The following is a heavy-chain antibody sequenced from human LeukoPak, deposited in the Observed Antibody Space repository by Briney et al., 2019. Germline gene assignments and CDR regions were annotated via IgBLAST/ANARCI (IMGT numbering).Heavy chain of an antibody. D-gene: IGHD2/OR15-2a*01. CDR3: ARERPNIPFDY. CDR2: IYTSGST. J-gene: IGHJ4*02. CDR1: GGSISSGSYY. Sequence: PSETLSLTCTVSGGSISSGSYYWSWIRQPAGKGLEWIGRIYTSGSTNYNPSLKSRVTISVDTSKNQFSLKLSSVTAADTAVYYCARERPNIPFDYWGQGTLVTVSS. V-gene: IGHV4-61*02.